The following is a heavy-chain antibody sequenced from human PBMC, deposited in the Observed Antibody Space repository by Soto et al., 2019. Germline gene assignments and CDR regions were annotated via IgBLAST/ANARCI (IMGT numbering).Heavy chain of an antibody. J-gene: IGHJ5*02. Sequence: GASVKVSCKASGYTFTSYYMHWVRQAPGQGLEWMGIINPSGGSTSYAQKFQGRVTMTRDTSASTVYMELSSLRSEDTAVYYCARGFLTYYYDSSGSNWFDPWGQGTLVTVSS. D-gene: IGHD3-22*01. CDR2: INPSGGST. CDR1: GYTFTSYY. CDR3: ARGFLTYYYDSSGSNWFDP. V-gene: IGHV1-46*01.